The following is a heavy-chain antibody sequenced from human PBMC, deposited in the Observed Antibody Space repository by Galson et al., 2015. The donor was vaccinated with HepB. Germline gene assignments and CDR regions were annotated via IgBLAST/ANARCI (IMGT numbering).Heavy chain of an antibody. CDR1: GFALSNYG. Sequence: SLRLSCAASGFALSNYGMNWVRQAPGQGLEWVSGFGTSGDKTSYADSVKGRFTISRDNSRNTRYLQMKGLRAEDTAVYYCAKRLFVPTDCWGQGTLVTVSS. CDR2: FGTSGDKT. J-gene: IGHJ4*02. CDR3: AKRLFVPTDC. V-gene: IGHV3-23*01.